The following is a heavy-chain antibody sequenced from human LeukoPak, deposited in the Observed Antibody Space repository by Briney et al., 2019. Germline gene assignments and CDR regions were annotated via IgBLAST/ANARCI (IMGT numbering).Heavy chain of an antibody. V-gene: IGHV3-23*01. Sequence: GSLRLSCAASGFTFSSYAMSWVRQAPGRGLEWVSSIGSSGYSTYYADSVKGRFTISRDNSDNTLYLQMSSLRAEDTAVYYCVKDRGGYCSSTSCSLYFDFWGQGILVTVSS. D-gene: IGHD2-2*01. CDR2: IGSSGYST. CDR1: GFTFSSYA. CDR3: VKDRGGYCSSTSCSLYFDF. J-gene: IGHJ4*02.